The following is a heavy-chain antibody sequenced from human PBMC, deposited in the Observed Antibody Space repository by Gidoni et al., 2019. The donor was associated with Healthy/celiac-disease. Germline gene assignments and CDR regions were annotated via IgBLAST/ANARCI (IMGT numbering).Heavy chain of an antibody. CDR1: GGSFSGYY. V-gene: IGHV4-34*01. D-gene: IGHD3-16*01. Sequence: QVQLQQWGAGLSKPSETLSPTCAVYGGSFSGYYWSWIRQPPGKGLEWIGEINHSGSTNYNPSLKSRVTISVDTSKNQFSLKLSSVTAADTAVYYCARDAWGLSFDYWGQGTLVTVSS. CDR3: ARDAWGLSFDY. J-gene: IGHJ4*02. CDR2: INHSGST.